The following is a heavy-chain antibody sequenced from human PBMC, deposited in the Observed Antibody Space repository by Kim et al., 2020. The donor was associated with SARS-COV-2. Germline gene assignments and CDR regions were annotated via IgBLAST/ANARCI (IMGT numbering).Heavy chain of an antibody. D-gene: IGHD3-10*01. Sequence: PAFQGQVTISADKSISTAYLQWSSLKASDTAMYYCARLGMVRGVIRWFDPWGQGTLVTVSS. J-gene: IGHJ5*02. CDR3: ARLGMVRGVIRWFDP. V-gene: IGHV5-51*01.